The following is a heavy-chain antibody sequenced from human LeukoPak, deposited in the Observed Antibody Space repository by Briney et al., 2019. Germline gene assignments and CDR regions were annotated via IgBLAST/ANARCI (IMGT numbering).Heavy chain of an antibody. J-gene: IGHJ4*02. D-gene: IGHD6-13*01. CDR3: ARDRSRRQQLVLGY. CDR1: GFTFSSYG. Sequence: GGSLRLSCAASGFTFSSYGVHWVRQAPGKGLEWVAVIWYDGSNKYYADSVKGRFTISRDNSKNTLYLQMNSLRAEDTAVYYCARDRSRRQQLVLGYWGQGTLVTVSS. CDR2: IWYDGSNK. V-gene: IGHV3-33*01.